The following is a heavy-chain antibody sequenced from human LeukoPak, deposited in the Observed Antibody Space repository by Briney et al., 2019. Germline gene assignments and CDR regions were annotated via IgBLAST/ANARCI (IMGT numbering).Heavy chain of an antibody. J-gene: IGHJ2*01. D-gene: IGHD3-22*01. Sequence: SETLSLTCTASGGSISSYYWSWIRQPPGKGLEWIGYIYTSGSTNYNPSLKSRVTISVDTSKNQFSLKLSSVTAADTAVYYCARLAVITSWYFDLWGRGTLVTVSS. CDR2: IYTSGST. CDR1: GGSISSYY. CDR3: ARLAVITSWYFDL. V-gene: IGHV4-4*09.